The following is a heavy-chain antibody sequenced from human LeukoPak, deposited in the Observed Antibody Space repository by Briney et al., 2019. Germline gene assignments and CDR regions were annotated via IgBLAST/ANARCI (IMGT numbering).Heavy chain of an antibody. V-gene: IGHV3-74*01. CDR1: GFTFHSYW. CDR3: ARSSFPYYFDY. CDR2: IDNDGGST. D-gene: IGHD3-16*01. Sequence: QPGGSLRLSCAGSGFTFHSYWMHWVRQAPGKGLVWVSRIDNDGGSTTYADSVKGRFTISRDNAKNTLYLQMNSVRAEDTAVYYCARSSFPYYFDYWGQGTLVTVSS. J-gene: IGHJ4*02.